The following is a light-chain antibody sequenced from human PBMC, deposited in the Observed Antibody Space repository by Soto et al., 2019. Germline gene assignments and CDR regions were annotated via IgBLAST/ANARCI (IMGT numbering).Light chain of an antibody. Sequence: QSVLTQPASVSGSPGQSITISCTGTSSDVGSYNLVSWYQQHPGKAPKLMISEVSKRPSGVSNRFSGSKSGSTASLTISGLQAEDEADYYCCSYAGSSTFYVFGTGTKATVL. CDR3: CSYAGSSTFYV. CDR1: SSDVGSYNL. V-gene: IGLV2-23*02. J-gene: IGLJ1*01. CDR2: EVS.